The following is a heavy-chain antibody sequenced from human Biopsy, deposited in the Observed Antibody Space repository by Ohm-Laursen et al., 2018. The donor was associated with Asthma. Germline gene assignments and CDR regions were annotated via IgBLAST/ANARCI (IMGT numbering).Heavy chain of an antibody. CDR2: ISSSGATI. CDR1: GLTFSDYY. V-gene: IGHV3-11*01. CDR3: ARVMELELLDY. D-gene: IGHD1-7*01. J-gene: IGHJ4*02. Sequence: SLRLSCTASGLTFSDYYMSWIRQAPGKGLEWVSYISSSGATIYYADSVRGRFTISRDNAKNSLYLQMNSLRAEDTAVYYCARVMELELLDYWGQGTLVTVSS.